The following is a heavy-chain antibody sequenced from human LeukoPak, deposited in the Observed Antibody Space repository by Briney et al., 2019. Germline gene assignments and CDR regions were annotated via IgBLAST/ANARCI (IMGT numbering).Heavy chain of an antibody. Sequence: GGSLRLSCAAAGFTFSSYAMHWVRQAPGKGLERVAFIRYDGSKKYYADSVKGRFTISRDNSKNTLYLQMNSLRAEDTAVYYCAKDRRPISYSNGWLDYWGQGTLITVSS. CDR3: AKDRRPISYSNGWLDY. D-gene: IGHD6-25*01. J-gene: IGHJ4*02. CDR1: GFTFSSYA. CDR2: IRYDGSKK. V-gene: IGHV3-30*02.